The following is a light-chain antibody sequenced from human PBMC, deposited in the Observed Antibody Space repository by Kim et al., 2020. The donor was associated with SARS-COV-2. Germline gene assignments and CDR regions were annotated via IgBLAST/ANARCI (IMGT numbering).Light chain of an antibody. V-gene: IGKV3-11*01. CDR3: QQRSNWPPIT. CDR2: DAS. CDR1: PVGSSY. Sequence: SAAETAPPSCRASPVGSSYLAWYHQKPGQAPRRLIYDASNRATGIPARFSGSGSGTDFTLTISSLEPEEFAVYYCQQRSNWPPITFGQGTRLEIK. J-gene: IGKJ5*01.